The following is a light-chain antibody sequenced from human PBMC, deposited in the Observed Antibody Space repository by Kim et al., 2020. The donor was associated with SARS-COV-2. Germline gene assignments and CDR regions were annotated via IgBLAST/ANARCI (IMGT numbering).Light chain of an antibody. CDR2: DVS. CDR1: GSDIGAYNY. V-gene: IGLV2-11*01. CDR3: FSYGGSYTWV. Sequence: GQSVTISCTGTGSDIGAYNYVSWYQQHPGKAPKLMVYDVSERPSGVPDRFSGSKSGSTASLTIAGLQAADEADYYCFSYGGSYTWVFGGGTRLTVL. J-gene: IGLJ3*02.